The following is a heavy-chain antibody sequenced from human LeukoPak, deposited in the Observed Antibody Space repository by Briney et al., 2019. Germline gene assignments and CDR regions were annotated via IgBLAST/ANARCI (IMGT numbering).Heavy chain of an antibody. D-gene: IGHD5-24*01. J-gene: IGHJ2*01. CDR3: ASFKHRDRSYFDL. Sequence: VASVKVSCKASGGTFSSYAISWVRQTPGQGLEWMGGIIPIFGTANYAQKFQGRVTITADESTSTAYMELSSLRSEDTAVYYCASFKHRDRSYFDLWGRGTLVTVSS. CDR2: IIPIFGTA. CDR1: GGTFSSYA. V-gene: IGHV1-69*13.